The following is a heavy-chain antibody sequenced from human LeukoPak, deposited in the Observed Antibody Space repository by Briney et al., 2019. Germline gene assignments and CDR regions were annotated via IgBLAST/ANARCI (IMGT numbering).Heavy chain of an antibody. CDR2: INSDGSST. Sequence: SGGSLRLSCAASGFTFSSYWMHWVRQAPGKGMVWVSRINSDGSSTSYADSVKGRFTISIDNAKNTRYLQMNSLRAEDTAVYYCARAVDIVATYGMDVWGQGTTVTVSS. D-gene: IGHD5-12*01. V-gene: IGHV3-74*01. CDR3: ARAVDIVATYGMDV. CDR1: GFTFSSYW. J-gene: IGHJ6*02.